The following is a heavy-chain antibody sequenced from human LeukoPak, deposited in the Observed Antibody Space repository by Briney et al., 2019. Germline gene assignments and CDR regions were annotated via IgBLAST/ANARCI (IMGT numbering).Heavy chain of an antibody. J-gene: IGHJ5*02. CDR1: GGTFSSYT. V-gene: IGHV1-69*02. CDR2: IIPILGIA. CDR3: ASADHIGYCSGGSCEGGWFDP. Sequence: SVKVSCKASGGTFSSYTISWVRQAPGQGLEWMGRIIPILGIANYAQKFQGRVTITADKSTSTAYMELSSLRSEDTAVYYCASADHIGYCSGGSCEGGWFDPWGQGTLVTVSS. D-gene: IGHD2-15*01.